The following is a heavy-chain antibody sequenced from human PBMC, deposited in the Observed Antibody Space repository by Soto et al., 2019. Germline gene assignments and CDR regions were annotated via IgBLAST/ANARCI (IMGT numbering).Heavy chain of an antibody. V-gene: IGHV4-4*07. Sequence: LSLTCTVSGDSLSNYYWSWIRQPAGEGLEWIGRIYTSGSTYYNPSLKGRASISVDTSKNQFSLKLTSVTAADTAVYFCAGDQGYYYSGVDVWGQGTTVTVSS. CDR2: IYTSGST. J-gene: IGHJ6*02. CDR1: GDSLSNYY. CDR3: AGDQGYYYSGVDV.